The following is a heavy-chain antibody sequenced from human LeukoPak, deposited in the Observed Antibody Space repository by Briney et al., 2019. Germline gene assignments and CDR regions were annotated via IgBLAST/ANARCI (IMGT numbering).Heavy chain of an antibody. D-gene: IGHD1-26*01. J-gene: IGHJ4*02. Sequence: PGGSLRLSCAASGFTFTNSWMAWVRQAPGKGLEWVANIKQDGRKKPYVDSLKGRFTISRDNPKNSLYLQMNSLRADDTAVYYCAKDTDGSLDYWGQGILVTVAS. CDR3: AKDTDGSLDY. V-gene: IGHV3-7*01. CDR2: IKQDGRKK. CDR1: GFTFTNSW.